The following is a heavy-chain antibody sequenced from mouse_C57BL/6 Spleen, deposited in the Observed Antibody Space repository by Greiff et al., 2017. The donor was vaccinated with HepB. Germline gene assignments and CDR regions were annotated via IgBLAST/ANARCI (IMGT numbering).Heavy chain of an antibody. Sequence: EVQLQQSGPELVKPGASVKIPCKASGYTFTDYNMDWVKQSHGKSLEWIGDINPNNGGTIYNQKFKGKATLTVDESSSTAYMELRSLTSEDTAVYYCARRKETGTSWFAYWGQGTLVTVSA. J-gene: IGHJ3*01. CDR2: INPNNGGT. CDR3: ARRKETGTSWFAY. CDR1: GYTFTDYN. V-gene: IGHV1-18*01. D-gene: IGHD4-1*01.